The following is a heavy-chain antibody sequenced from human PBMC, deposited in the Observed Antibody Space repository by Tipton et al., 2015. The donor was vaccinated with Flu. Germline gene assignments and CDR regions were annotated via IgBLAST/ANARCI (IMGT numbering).Heavy chain of an antibody. CDR1: SDSINSDRDY. J-gene: IGHJ4*02. Sequence: TLSLTCSVSSDSINSDRDYWTWVRQPAGRGLEWLGRFHISGNTDYNPSLKSRVTISADTSKNQFSLQLNSVTAADTAVYYCARGHPLDYWGQGTLVTVSS. V-gene: IGHV4-61*02. CDR3: ARGHPLDY. CDR2: FHISGNT.